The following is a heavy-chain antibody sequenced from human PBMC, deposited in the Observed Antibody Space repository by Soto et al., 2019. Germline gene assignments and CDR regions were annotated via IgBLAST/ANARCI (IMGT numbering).Heavy chain of an antibody. V-gene: IGHV1-8*01. J-gene: IGHJ6*02. CDR1: GYTFTSYD. D-gene: IGHD6-13*01. Sequence: ASVKVSCKASGYTFTSYDINWVRQATGQGLEWMGWMNPNSGNTGYAQKFQGRVTMTRNTSISTAYMELSSLRSEDTAVYYCARGGSPLYSSSWLYYYYYGMDVWGQGTTVTVSS. CDR3: ARGGSPLYSSSWLYYYYYGMDV. CDR2: MNPNSGNT.